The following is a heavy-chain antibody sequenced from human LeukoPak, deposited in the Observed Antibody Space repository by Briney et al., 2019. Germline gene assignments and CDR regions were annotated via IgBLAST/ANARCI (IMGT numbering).Heavy chain of an antibody. CDR3: ARSGVPGAMTWFDP. D-gene: IGHD2-2*01. J-gene: IGHJ5*02. V-gene: IGHV5-51*01. CDR1: GYSFTTYW. CDR2: IYPGDSDT. Sequence: PGESLKISCQASGYSFTTYWIGWVRQMPGKGLEWMGIIYPGDSDTRYSPSFQGQVTISADKSINTAYLRWRSLKASDTAMYYCARSGVPGAMTWFDPWGQGTLVTVSS.